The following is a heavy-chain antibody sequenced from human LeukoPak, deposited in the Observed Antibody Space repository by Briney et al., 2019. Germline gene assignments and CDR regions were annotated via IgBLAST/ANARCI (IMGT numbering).Heavy chain of an antibody. CDR1: GFTFSSYS. J-gene: IGHJ1*01. D-gene: IGHD6-6*01. Sequence: GGSLRLSCTASGFTFSSYSMNWVRQAPGKGLEWVSSISSSSRHIYYADSVKGRFTISRDDGKNPLYLQMNSLRAEDTAVYYCARDLTTSSTAYFHHWGQGTLVTVSS. V-gene: IGHV3-21*01. CDR2: ISSSSRHI. CDR3: ARDLTTSSTAYFHH.